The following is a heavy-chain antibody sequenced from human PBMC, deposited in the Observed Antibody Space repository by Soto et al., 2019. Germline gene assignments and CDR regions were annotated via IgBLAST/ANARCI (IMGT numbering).Heavy chain of an antibody. D-gene: IGHD1-26*01. J-gene: IGHJ4*02. CDR2: IDPSDSYT. Sequence: GESLKISCKGSGYSFTSYWISWVRQMPGKGLEWIGRIDPSDSYTNYSPSFQGHVTISADKSTSTAYQQWSSLKASEPAMYYCARDLRELLTPYYDYWGQGTLVTVSS. V-gene: IGHV5-10-1*01. CDR3: ARDLRELLTPYYDY. CDR1: GYSFTSYW.